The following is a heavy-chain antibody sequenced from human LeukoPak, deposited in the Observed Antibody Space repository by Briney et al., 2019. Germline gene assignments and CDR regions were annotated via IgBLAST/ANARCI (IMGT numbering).Heavy chain of an antibody. V-gene: IGHV4-61*01. J-gene: IGHJ3*02. CDR1: GGSISSSSYY. CDR2: THYSGAT. CDR3: ASGYCGGACQLGGVDM. Sequence: SETLSLTCTVSGGSISSSSYYWSWLRQPPGKGLEYIGYTHYSGATNYNPSLKSRVTISLDTSGNQFSLKLSSVTAADTAVYYCASGYCGGACQLGGVDMWGQGTMVTVSS. D-gene: IGHD2-21*02.